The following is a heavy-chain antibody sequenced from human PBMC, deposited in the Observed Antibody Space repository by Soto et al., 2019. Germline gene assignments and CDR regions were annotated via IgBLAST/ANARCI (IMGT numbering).Heavy chain of an antibody. CDR2: ISGSGGST. J-gene: IGHJ6*02. D-gene: IGHD5-12*01. Sequence: GGSLRLSCAASGFTFSSYAMSWVRQAPGKGLEWVSAISGSGGSTYYADSVKGRFTISRDNSKNTLYLQMNSLRAEDTAVYYCAKATLLVATIGHYYYGMDVWGQGTTVTVSS. CDR1: GFTFSSYA. CDR3: AKATLLVATIGHYYYGMDV. V-gene: IGHV3-23*01.